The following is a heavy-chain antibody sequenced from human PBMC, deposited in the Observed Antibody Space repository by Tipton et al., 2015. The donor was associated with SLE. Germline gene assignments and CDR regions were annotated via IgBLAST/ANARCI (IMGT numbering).Heavy chain of an antibody. V-gene: IGHV3-30*02. D-gene: IGHD3-10*01. CDR2: IRYDGSNK. CDR1: GFTFSSYG. CDR3: AKGPYGSYYFDY. Sequence: SGFTFSSYGMHWVRQAPGKGLEWVAFIRYDGSNKYYADSVKGRFTISRDNSKNTLYLQMNSLRAEDTAVYYCAKGPYGSYYFDYWGQGTLVTVSS. J-gene: IGHJ4*02.